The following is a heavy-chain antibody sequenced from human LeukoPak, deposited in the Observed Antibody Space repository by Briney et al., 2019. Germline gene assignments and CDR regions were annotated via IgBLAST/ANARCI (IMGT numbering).Heavy chain of an antibody. CDR3: ARAPIAAAVFDY. D-gene: IGHD6-13*01. CDR2: VSGADGTT. CDR1: GFTFSAYG. Sequence: GGSLRLSCAASGFTFSAYGMSWVRQSPRKGLEWVSGVSGADGTTYYADSVKGRFTISRDNSKNTLYLQMNSRRAEDTAVYYCARAPIAAAVFDYWGQGTLVTVSS. V-gene: IGHV3-23*01. J-gene: IGHJ4*02.